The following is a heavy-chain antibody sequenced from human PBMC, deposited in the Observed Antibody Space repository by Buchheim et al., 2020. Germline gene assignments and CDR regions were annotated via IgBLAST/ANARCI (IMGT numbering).Heavy chain of an antibody. CDR2: IYYSGST. V-gene: IGHV4-61*01. J-gene: IGHJ4*02. CDR3: ARANYYDSSGSFDY. CDR1: GGSASSGSYY. Sequence: QVQLQESGPGLVKPSETLSLTCTVSGGSASSGSYYWSWIRQPPGKGLEWIGYIYYSGSTSYNPSLKSRVTMSVDTSKNQFSLKLSSVTAADTAVYYCARANYYDSSGSFDYWGQGTL. D-gene: IGHD3-22*01.